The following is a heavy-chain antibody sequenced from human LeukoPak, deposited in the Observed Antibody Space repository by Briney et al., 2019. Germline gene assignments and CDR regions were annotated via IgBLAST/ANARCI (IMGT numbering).Heavy chain of an antibody. D-gene: IGHD3-16*02. V-gene: IGHV3-30-3*01. J-gene: IGHJ5*02. CDR1: GFTFSSYA. CDR3: ARVYYDYVWGSYRYTNWFDP. CDR2: ISYDGSNK. Sequence: GSLRLSCAASGFTFSSYAMHRVRQAPGKGLEWVAVISYDGSNKYYADSVKGRFTISRDNSKNTLYLQMNSLRAEDTAVYYCARVYYDYVWGSYRYTNWFDPWGQGTLVTVSS.